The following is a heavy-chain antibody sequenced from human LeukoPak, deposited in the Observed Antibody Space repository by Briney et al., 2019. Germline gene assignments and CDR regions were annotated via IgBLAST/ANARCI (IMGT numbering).Heavy chain of an antibody. Sequence: GGSLRLSCAASGFTFSSYAMHWVRQAPGKGLEWVAVISYDGSSKYYADSVKGRFTISRDNSKNTLYLQMNSLRAEDTAVYYCARDGVATIFTFDYWGQGTLVTVSS. CDR1: GFTFSSYA. J-gene: IGHJ4*02. V-gene: IGHV3-30*04. D-gene: IGHD5-12*01. CDR3: ARDGVATIFTFDY. CDR2: ISYDGSSK.